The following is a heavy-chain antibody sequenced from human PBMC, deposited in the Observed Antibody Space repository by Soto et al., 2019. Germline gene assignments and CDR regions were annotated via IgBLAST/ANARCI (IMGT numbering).Heavy chain of an antibody. CDR1: GFTFSSYA. CDR3: ASRMTTVTHYYYYYGMDV. D-gene: IGHD4-17*01. J-gene: IGHJ6*02. V-gene: IGHV3-23*01. Sequence: EVPLLESGGGLVQPGGSLRLSCTASGFTFSSYAMSWVRQAPGKGLEWVSAISGSGGSTYYADSVKGRFTISRDNSKNTLYLQMNSLRAEDTAVYYCASRMTTVTHYYYYYGMDVWGQGTTVTVSS. CDR2: ISGSGGST.